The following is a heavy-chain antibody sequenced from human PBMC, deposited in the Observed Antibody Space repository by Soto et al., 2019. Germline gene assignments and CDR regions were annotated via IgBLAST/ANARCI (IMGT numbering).Heavy chain of an antibody. Sequence: EVQLVESGGGLVQPGGSLRLSCAASGFTFSSQTMNWVRQAPGKGLEWLSYISSSSGNIYYADSVKGRFTISRDNAKNSLYLQMNSLRAEDTAVYYCTKDVGGSPDDYWGQGTLVTVSS. J-gene: IGHJ4*02. V-gene: IGHV3-48*01. D-gene: IGHD3-10*01. CDR2: ISSSSGNI. CDR1: GFTFSSQT. CDR3: TKDVGGSPDDY.